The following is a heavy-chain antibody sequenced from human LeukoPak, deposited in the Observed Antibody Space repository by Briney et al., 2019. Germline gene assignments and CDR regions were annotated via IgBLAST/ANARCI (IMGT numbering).Heavy chain of an antibody. CDR2: INHSGST. J-gene: IGHJ5*02. D-gene: IGHD6-19*01. Sequence: PSETLSLTCAVYGGSFSGCYWSWIRQPPGKGLEWIGEINHSGSTNYNPSLKSRVTISVDTSKNQFSLKLSSVTAADTAVYYCAEAVAGGSNWFDPWGQGTLVTVSS. CDR3: AEAVAGGSNWFDP. CDR1: GGSFSGCY. V-gene: IGHV4-34*01.